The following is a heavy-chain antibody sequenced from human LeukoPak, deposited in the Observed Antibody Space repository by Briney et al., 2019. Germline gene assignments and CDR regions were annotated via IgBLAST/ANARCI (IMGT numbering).Heavy chain of an antibody. Sequence: GGSLRLSCVASGFTFTSSAMSWVRQAPGKGLEWVSGISWNSGSIGYADSVKGRFTISRDNAKNSLYLQMNSLRAEDMALYYCAKDHGGSGWEGVWFDYWGQGTLVTVSS. J-gene: IGHJ4*02. D-gene: IGHD6-19*01. V-gene: IGHV3-9*03. CDR3: AKDHGGSGWEGVWFDY. CDR2: ISWNSGSI. CDR1: GFTFTSSA.